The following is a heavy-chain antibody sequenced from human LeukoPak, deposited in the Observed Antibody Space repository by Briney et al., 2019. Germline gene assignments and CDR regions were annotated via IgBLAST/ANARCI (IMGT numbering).Heavy chain of an antibody. D-gene: IGHD3-22*01. CDR3: AKSSYYDSSGYYGVMYYFDY. J-gene: IGHJ4*02. V-gene: IGHV3-23*01. CDR1: GFTFSSYA. CDR2: ISGNGGST. Sequence: GGSLRLSCVASGFTFSSYAMSWVRQTPGKGLEWVSDISGNGGSTYHADSVKGRFTISRDNSKNTLYLQMNSLRAEDTAVYYCAKSSYYDSSGYYGVMYYFDYWGQGTLVTVSS.